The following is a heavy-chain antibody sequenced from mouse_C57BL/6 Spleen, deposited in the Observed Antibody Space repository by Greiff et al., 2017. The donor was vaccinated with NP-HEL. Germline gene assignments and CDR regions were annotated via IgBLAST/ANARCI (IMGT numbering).Heavy chain of an antibody. CDR3: TRDAPYYYGSSYFDY. V-gene: IGHV5-9-1*02. CDR1: GFTFSSYA. CDR2: ISSGGDYI. Sequence: EVKLEESGEGLVKPGGSLKLSCAASGFTFSSYAMSWVRQTPEKRLEWVAYISSGGDYIYYADTVKGRFTISRDNARNTLYLQMSSLKSEDTAMYYCTRDAPYYYGSSYFDYWGQGTTLTVSS. J-gene: IGHJ2*01. D-gene: IGHD1-1*01.